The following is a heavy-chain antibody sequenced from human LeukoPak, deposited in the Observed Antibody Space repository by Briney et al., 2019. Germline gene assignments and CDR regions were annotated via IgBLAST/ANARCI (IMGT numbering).Heavy chain of an antibody. D-gene: IGHD2-8*01. Sequence: SQTLSLTCAVSGGSISSGGYSWSWIRQPPGKGLEWIGYIYHSGSTYYNPSLKSRVTISVDTSKNQFSLKLSSVTAADTAVYYCARNAAVYYNWFDPWGQGTLVTVSS. CDR2: IYHSGST. V-gene: IGHV4-30-2*01. CDR1: GGSISSGGYS. J-gene: IGHJ5*02. CDR3: ARNAAVYYNWFDP.